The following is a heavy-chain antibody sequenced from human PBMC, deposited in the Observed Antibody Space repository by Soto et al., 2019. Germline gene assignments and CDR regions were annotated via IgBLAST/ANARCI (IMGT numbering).Heavy chain of an antibody. J-gene: IGHJ6*02. D-gene: IGHD3-10*01. Sequence: EVQLVESGGGLVQPGGSLRLSCAASGFTFSTYYMWWVRQAPGKGLVWVARITSDGSSTTYADSVKGRFTISTENDKNTLYLQMNSLREEDTAVDYCARERGGGFGDVWGQGTTVTVSS. CDR3: ARERGGGFGDV. V-gene: IGHV3-74*01. CDR1: GFTFSTYY. CDR2: ITSDGSST.